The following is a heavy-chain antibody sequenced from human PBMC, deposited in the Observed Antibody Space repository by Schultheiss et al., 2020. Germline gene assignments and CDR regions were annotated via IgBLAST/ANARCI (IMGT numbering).Heavy chain of an antibody. CDR2: ISYDGSNK. CDR3: VKGWRGELPTGFDY. D-gene: IGHD1-26*01. J-gene: IGHJ4*02. Sequence: GGSLRLSCAASGFTFSSYAMHWVRQAPGKGLEWVAVISYDGSNKYYADSVKGRFTISRDNSKNTLYLQMSSLRPEDTAVYYCVKGWRGELPTGFDYWGQGTLVNVSS. CDR1: GFTFSSYA. V-gene: IGHV3-30*14.